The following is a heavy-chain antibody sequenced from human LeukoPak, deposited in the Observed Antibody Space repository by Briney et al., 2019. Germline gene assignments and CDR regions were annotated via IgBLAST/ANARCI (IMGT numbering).Heavy chain of an antibody. CDR2: ISGSDGST. D-gene: IGHD3-22*01. CDR1: GFTFSNYA. Sequence: GGSLRLSCAASGFTFSNYAMSWVRQAPGKGLEWVSAISGSDGSTNYADSVKGRFTISRDNSKNTLYLQMNSLRAEDTAVYYCAKEHHDSSGYYKAFDYWGQGTLVTVSS. V-gene: IGHV3-23*01. J-gene: IGHJ4*02. CDR3: AKEHHDSSGYYKAFDY.